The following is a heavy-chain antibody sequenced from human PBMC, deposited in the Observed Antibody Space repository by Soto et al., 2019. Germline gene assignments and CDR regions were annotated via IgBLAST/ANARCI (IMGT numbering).Heavy chain of an antibody. Sequence: QVQLVESGGGVVQPGRSLRLSCAASGFTFSSYGMHWVRQAPGKGLEWVAVISYDGSNKYYADSVKGRFTISRDNSKNTRYLQMNSLGAEDTGVYYCAKAGRAMVRFRGSDYYGMDVWGQGTTVTVSS. CDR1: GFTFSSYG. J-gene: IGHJ6*02. CDR2: ISYDGSNK. CDR3: AKAGRAMVRFRGSDYYGMDV. D-gene: IGHD5-18*01. V-gene: IGHV3-30*18.